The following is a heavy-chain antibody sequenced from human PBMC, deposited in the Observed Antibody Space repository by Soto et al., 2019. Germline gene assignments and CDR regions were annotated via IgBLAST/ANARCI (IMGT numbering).Heavy chain of an antibody. V-gene: IGHV4-34*01. J-gene: IGHJ4*02. CDR1: GQSFSGHS. D-gene: IGHD1-1*01. Sequence: QVQLQQWGAGLVKPSETLSLSCAVYGQSFSGHSWAWIRQSPGKGLEWIGEINESGSTYSNPSLKSRVTISADTSKNQFSRKLSSVSAADTAVYFCARGSGIVALPGELEDVNYDYWGQGTLVNVSS. CDR3: ARGSGIVALPGELEDVNYDY. CDR2: INESGST.